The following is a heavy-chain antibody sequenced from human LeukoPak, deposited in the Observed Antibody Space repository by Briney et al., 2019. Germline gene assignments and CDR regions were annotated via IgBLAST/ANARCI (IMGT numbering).Heavy chain of an antibody. CDR1: GGTFSSYA. V-gene: IGHV1-69*06. CDR2: IIPIFGTA. D-gene: IGHD5-12*01. Sequence: SVTVSCKASGGTFSSYAISWVRQAPGQGLEWMGGIIPIFGTANYAQKFQGRVTITADKSTSTAYMELSSLRSEDTAVYYCARGTLSGSYYFDYWGQGTLVTVSS. J-gene: IGHJ4*02. CDR3: ARGTLSGSYYFDY.